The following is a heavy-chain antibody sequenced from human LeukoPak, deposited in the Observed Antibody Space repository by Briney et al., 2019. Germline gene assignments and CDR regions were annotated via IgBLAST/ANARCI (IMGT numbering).Heavy chain of an antibody. D-gene: IGHD5-18*01. V-gene: IGHV4-59*01. CDR2: IYYSGST. CDR3: ARGFRGYSYGLDY. Sequence: SETLSLTCTVSGGSISSYYWSWIRQPPGKGLEWIGYIYYSGSTNYNPSLKSRFTISVDTSKNQFSLKLSSVTAADTAVYYCARGFRGYSYGLDYWGQGTLVTVSS. J-gene: IGHJ4*02. CDR1: GGSISSYY.